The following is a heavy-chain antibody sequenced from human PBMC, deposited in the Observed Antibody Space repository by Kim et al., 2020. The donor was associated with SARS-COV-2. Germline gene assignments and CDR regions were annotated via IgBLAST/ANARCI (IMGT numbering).Heavy chain of an antibody. V-gene: IGHV4-4*07. J-gene: IGHJ4*02. Sequence: SETLSLTYTVSGGSISSYYWSWIRQPAGKGLEWIGRIYTSGSTNYNPSLKSRVTMSVDTSKNQFSLKLSSVTAADTAVYYCARGPVGATRRMFDYWGQGTLVTVSS. D-gene: IGHD1-26*01. CDR3: ARGPVGATRRMFDY. CDR2: IYTSGST. CDR1: GGSISSYY.